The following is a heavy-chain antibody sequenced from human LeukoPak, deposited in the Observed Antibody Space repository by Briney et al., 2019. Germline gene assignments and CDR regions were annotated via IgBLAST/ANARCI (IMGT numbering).Heavy chain of an antibody. CDR3: AKRGVVIRAVLVVGFHKEAYYFDS. D-gene: IGHD2-15*01. Sequence: PGGSLRLSCVVSGITLSNYGMSWVRQAPGKGLEWVAGISDRGGSTNYADSVKGRFTISRDNPKNTLYLQMNSLRSEDTAVYFCAKRGVVIRAVLVVGFHKEAYYFDSWGQGALVTVFS. V-gene: IGHV3-23*01. J-gene: IGHJ4*02. CDR2: ISDRGGST. CDR1: GITLSNYG.